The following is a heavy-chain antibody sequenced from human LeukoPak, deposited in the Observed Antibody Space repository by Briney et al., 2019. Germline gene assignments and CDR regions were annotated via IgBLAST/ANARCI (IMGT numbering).Heavy chain of an antibody. D-gene: IGHD2-8*02. V-gene: IGHV1-3*01. Sequence: ASVKVSCKASGYTFTSYAMHWVRQAPGQRLEWTGWINAGNGNTKYSQKFQGRVTITRDTSASTAYMELSSLRSEDTAVYYCARVPGTVQVDTLYFDYWGQGTLVTVSS. CDR3: ARVPGTVQVDTLYFDY. CDR2: INAGNGNT. J-gene: IGHJ4*02. CDR1: GYTFTSYA.